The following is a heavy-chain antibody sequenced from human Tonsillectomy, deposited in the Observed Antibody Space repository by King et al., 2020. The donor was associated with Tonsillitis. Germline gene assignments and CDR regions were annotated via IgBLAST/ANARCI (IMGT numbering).Heavy chain of an antibody. J-gene: IGHJ6*02. CDR1: GFTFSGYS. D-gene: IGHD2-15*01. Sequence: VQLVESGGGLVKPGGSLRLSCAASGFTFSGYSMNWVRQSPGKGLEWVSSISSSSSYIYYADSVKGRFAISRDNAKHSLYLQMNSLRAEDTAVYYCARDCSGGSCYPYYYGMDVWGQGTTVTVSS. CDR2: ISSSSSYI. CDR3: ARDCSGGSCYPYYYGMDV. V-gene: IGHV3-21*01.